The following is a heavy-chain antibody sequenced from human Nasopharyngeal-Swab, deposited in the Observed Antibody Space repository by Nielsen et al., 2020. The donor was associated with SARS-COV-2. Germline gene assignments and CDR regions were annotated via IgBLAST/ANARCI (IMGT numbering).Heavy chain of an antibody. D-gene: IGHD1-26*01. V-gene: IGHV1-2*06. J-gene: IGHJ4*02. Sequence: ASVKVSCKASGYSFIGYYMHWVRQAPGQGLEWMGLINPNNGDTNHAEKFQGRVTMTRDTSNRTAYMELSRLKSDDTAVYYCARGRGKVGVTYYFGQWGQGTLVTVSS. CDR3: ARGRGKVGVTYYFGQ. CDR1: GYSFIGYY. CDR2: INPNNGDT.